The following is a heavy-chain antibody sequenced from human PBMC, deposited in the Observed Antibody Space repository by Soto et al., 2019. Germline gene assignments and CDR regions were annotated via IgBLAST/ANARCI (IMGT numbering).Heavy chain of an antibody. D-gene: IGHD3-3*01. Sequence: GGSLRLSCAASGFTFSDYYMSWIRQAPGKGLEWVSYISSSGSTIYYADSVKGRFTISRDNAKNSLYLQMNSLRAEDTAVYYCARRAASYDFWSGYFGWGQGTLVTVSS. CDR3: ARRAASYDFWSGYFG. V-gene: IGHV3-11*01. J-gene: IGHJ4*02. CDR2: ISSSGSTI. CDR1: GFTFSDYY.